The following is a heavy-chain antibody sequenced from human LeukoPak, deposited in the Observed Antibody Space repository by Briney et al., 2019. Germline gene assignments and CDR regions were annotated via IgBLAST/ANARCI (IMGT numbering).Heavy chain of an antibody. CDR2: ISSSSSYI. J-gene: IGHJ6*03. CDR3: ARDPYSGNYGNYYYYYMDV. CDR1: GFTFSSYT. D-gene: IGHD1-26*01. Sequence: GGSLRLSCAASGFTFSSYTMNWVRQAPGKGLEWVSSISSSSSYIYYADSVKGRFSISRDNAKKSLYLQMNILRAEDTAVYYCARDPYSGNYGNYYYYYMDVWGKGTTVTISS. V-gene: IGHV3-21*01.